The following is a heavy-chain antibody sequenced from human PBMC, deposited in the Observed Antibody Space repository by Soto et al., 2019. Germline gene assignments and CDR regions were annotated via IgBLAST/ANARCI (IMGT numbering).Heavy chain of an antibody. J-gene: IGHJ6*02. CDR2: IIPIFGTA. V-gene: IGHV1-69*06. D-gene: IGHD3-22*01. CDR3: ARASGYYDSSGYYHHWYYYYGMGV. CDR1: GGTFSSYA. Sequence: QVQLVQSGAEVKKPGSSVKVSCKASGGTFSSYAISWERQAPGQGLEWMGGIIPIFGTANYAQKFQGRVTLTEDKSTRTAYMVLSSLRAEDTALYYCARASGYYDSSGYYHHWYYYYGMGVWGQGTTVTVSS.